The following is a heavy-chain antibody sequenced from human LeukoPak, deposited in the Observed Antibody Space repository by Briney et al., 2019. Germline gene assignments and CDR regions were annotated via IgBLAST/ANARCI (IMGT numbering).Heavy chain of an antibody. D-gene: IGHD3-22*01. Sequence: GGSLRLSCAASGFTFSSYSMNWVRQAPGKGLEWVSSISSSSSYIYYADSVKGRFTISRDNAKNSLYLQMNSLRAEDTAVYYCAREITMIVDGQDAFDIWGQGTMVTVSS. J-gene: IGHJ3*02. CDR1: GFTFSSYS. CDR3: AREITMIVDGQDAFDI. CDR2: ISSSSSYI. V-gene: IGHV3-21*01.